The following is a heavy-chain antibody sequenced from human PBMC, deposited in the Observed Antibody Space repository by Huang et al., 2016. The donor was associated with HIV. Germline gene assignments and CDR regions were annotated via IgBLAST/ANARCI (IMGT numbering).Heavy chain of an antibody. CDR3: ARQPYCGGDCAHYYYFYMDV. D-gene: IGHD2-21*02. V-gene: IGHV1-69*13. Sequence: QVQLVQSGAEVKRPGASVKVSCRASGGPFSTNAVSWVRQAPGKGLEWMGGIRPMFGTTNYAQRFQGKVKITADESSSTVYMELSSLRSDDTAVYYCARQPYCGGDCAHYYYFYMDVWGKGTTVTVSS. J-gene: IGHJ6*03. CDR2: IRPMFGTT. CDR1: GGPFSTNA.